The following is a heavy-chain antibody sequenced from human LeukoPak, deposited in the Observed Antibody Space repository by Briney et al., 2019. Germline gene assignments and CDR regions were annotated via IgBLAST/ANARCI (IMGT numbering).Heavy chain of an antibody. CDR3: ARGRRFLEWSYYYYYYGMDV. CDR2: MNPNSGNT. CDR1: GYTFTSYG. Sequence: ASVKVSCKASGYTFTSYGINWVRQATGQELEWMGWMNPNSGNTGYAQKFQGGVTMTRNTSISTAYMELSSLRSEDTAVYYCARGRRFLEWSYYYYYYGMDVWGQGTTVTVSS. J-gene: IGHJ6*02. D-gene: IGHD3-3*01. V-gene: IGHV1-8*01.